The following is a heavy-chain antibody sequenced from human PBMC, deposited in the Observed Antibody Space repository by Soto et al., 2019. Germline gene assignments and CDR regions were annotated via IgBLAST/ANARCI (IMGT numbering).Heavy chain of an antibody. CDR3: ARGRTIFGVVNFDY. CDR1: GGTLSNYA. V-gene: IGHV1-69*01. Sequence: QVQLVQSGAEVKKPGSSVKVSCKASGGTLSNYAIAWVRLAPGQGLEWVGGVIPIFSIVKYAQKFQDRVTFTADDSTKTAYMELSSLTSEDTAVYYCARGRTIFGVVNFDYWGQGTLVTVSS. J-gene: IGHJ4*02. CDR2: VIPIFSIV. D-gene: IGHD3-3*01.